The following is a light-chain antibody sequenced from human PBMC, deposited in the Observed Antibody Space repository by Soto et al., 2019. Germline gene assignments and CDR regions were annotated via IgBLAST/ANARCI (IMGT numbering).Light chain of an antibody. CDR1: QSVSSSF. CDR3: QQYGSSPTWT. V-gene: IGKV3-20*01. CDR2: GAS. Sequence: EIVLTQSPGTLSLSPGERATLSCRASQSVSSSFLAWYQQKPGQAPRLLIYGASIRATGIPDRFSGSGSGTDFTLTISRLEPEDLAVYYCQQYGSSPTWTFGQGTKVEIK. J-gene: IGKJ1*01.